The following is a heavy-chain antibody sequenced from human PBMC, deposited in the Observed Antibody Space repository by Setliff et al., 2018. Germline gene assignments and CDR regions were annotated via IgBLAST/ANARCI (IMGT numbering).Heavy chain of an antibody. CDR1: GGSLSTYY. V-gene: IGHV4-59*01. J-gene: IGHJ4*02. D-gene: IGHD5-12*01. Sequence: LSLTCTVSGGSLSTYYWSWIRQPPGRGLEYIGYVYYSGTANFSPSLKSRVTLSVDTSKNQFSLKLTSVTAADTAVYYCARGGTFRYFDYWGQGTLVTVSS. CDR3: ARGGTFRYFDY. CDR2: VYYSGTA.